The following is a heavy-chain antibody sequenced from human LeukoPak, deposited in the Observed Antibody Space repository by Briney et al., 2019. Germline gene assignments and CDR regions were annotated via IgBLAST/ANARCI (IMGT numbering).Heavy chain of an antibody. V-gene: IGHV3-33*06. CDR3: AKDKCGGDCYSFDY. Sequence: GRSLRLSCAASGFTFSSYGMHWVRQAPGKGLEWVAAIWYDGSNKYYADSVKGRFTISRDNSKNTLYLQMNSLRAEDTAVYYCAKDKCGGDCYSFDYWGQGPLVTVSS. CDR2: IWYDGSNK. CDR1: GFTFSSYG. J-gene: IGHJ4*02. D-gene: IGHD2-21*02.